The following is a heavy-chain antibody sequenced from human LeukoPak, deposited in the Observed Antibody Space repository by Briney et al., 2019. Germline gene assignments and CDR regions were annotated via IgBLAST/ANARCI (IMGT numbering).Heavy chain of an antibody. CDR1: GFTFSSYA. Sequence: GGSLRLSCAASGFTFSSYAMHWVRQAPGKGLEWVAVISYDGSNKYYADSVKGRFTISRDNSKNTLYLQMNSLGAEDTAVYYCARRAGYGSLDYWGQGTLVTVSS. V-gene: IGHV3-30*04. J-gene: IGHJ4*02. CDR2: ISYDGSNK. CDR3: ARRAGYGSLDY. D-gene: IGHD6-19*01.